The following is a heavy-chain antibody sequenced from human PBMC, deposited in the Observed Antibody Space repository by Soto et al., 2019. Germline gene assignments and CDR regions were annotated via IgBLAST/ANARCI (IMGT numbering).Heavy chain of an antibody. CDR3: ARGGSSSDNGMDV. V-gene: IGHV3-48*02. J-gene: IGHJ6*02. D-gene: IGHD6-6*01. CDR2: ISSRSYTI. CDR1: GFSFSTYS. Sequence: EVQLVETGGGLVQPGGSLRLSCAASGFSFSTYSMNWVRQAPGKGLEWVSYISSRSYTIYYIDSVKVRFTSSRDNAKSSLYRQMNSLRDEDTAVYYCARGGSSSDNGMDVWGPGTTVTVSS.